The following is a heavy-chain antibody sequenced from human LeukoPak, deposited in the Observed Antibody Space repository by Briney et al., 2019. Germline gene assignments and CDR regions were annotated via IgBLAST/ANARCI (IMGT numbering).Heavy chain of an antibody. D-gene: IGHD2-21*02. CDR2: IYPGDSDT. CDR1: VYSFTSYW. Sequence: GESLKISCKASVYSFTSYWIGWVRQMPGKGLEWMGIIYPGDSDTRYSPSFQGQVTISADKSISTAYLQWSSLKASDTAMYYCARQACCGGDCYYFDYWGQGTLVTVSS. V-gene: IGHV5-51*01. CDR3: ARQACCGGDCYYFDY. J-gene: IGHJ4*02.